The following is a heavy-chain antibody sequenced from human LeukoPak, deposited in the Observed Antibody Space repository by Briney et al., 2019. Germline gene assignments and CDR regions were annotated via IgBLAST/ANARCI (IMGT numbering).Heavy chain of an antibody. Sequence: GGSLRLSCAASGFTFSSYSMNWVRQAPGKGLEWVSSISSCSSYIYYADSVKGRFTISRDNAKNSLYLQMNSLRAEDTAVYYCARDGARGGYFDYWGQGTLVTVSS. CDR2: ISSCSSYI. V-gene: IGHV3-21*01. CDR1: GFTFSSYS. J-gene: IGHJ4*02. CDR3: ARDGARGGYFDY. D-gene: IGHD4/OR15-4a*01.